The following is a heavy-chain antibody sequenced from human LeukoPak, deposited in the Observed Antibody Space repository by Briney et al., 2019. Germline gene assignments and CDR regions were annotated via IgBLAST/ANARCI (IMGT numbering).Heavy chain of an antibody. D-gene: IGHD6-19*01. CDR3: ARLYSSGWYLDFDY. J-gene: IGHJ4*02. CDR2: IYYSGST. CDR1: GGSISSYY. Sequence: SETLSLTCTVSGGSISSYYWSWIRQPPGKGLEWIGYIYYSGSTNYNPSLKSRVTISVDTSKNQFSLKLSSVTAADTAVYYCARLYSSGWYLDFDYWGQGTLVTVSS. V-gene: IGHV4-59*08.